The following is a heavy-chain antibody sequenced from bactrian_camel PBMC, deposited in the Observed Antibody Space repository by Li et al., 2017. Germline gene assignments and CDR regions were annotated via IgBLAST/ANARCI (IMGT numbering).Heavy chain of an antibody. CDR3: AAYELDPSAPGNFNEYCGGGVFVAND. CDR2: IDSDGLS. CDR1: GFTYSAYF. Sequence: QLVESGGGSVQAEGSLKLSCKISGFTYSAYFMAWFRQAPGKKREGVAVIDSDGLSNYAESVKGRFTISLNNAKNTLYLTMNSLNVEDTAMYYCAAYELDPSAPGNFNEYCGGGVFVANDWGQGTQVTVS. D-gene: IGHD2*01. V-gene: IGHV3S10*01. J-gene: IGHJ4*01.